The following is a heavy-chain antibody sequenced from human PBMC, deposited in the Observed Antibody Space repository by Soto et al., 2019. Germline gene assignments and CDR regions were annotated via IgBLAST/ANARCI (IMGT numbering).Heavy chain of an antibody. CDR3: ARLYSSGWYGVDY. CDR2: ISSSGGST. J-gene: IGHJ4*02. CDR1: GFTFSDYY. D-gene: IGHD6-19*01. V-gene: IGHV3-11*01. Sequence: QVQLVESGGGLVKPGGSLRLSCAASGFTFSDYYMSWIRQAPGKGLEWISYISSSGGSTHYADSVKGRFTISRDNAKNSLYLQMNSLRVEDTAVYYCARLYSSGWYGVDYWGQGTLVTVS.